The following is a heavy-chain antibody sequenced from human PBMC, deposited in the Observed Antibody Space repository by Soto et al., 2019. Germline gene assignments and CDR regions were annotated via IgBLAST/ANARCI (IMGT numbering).Heavy chain of an antibody. Sequence: EVQLVESGGGLVQPGRSLRLSCAASGFTFDDYAMHWVRQAPGKGLEWVSGISWNSGSIGYADSVKGRFTISRDNAKNTLYLQMNSLRAEDTALYYCAEGSEDIVVVVAATPYYYYYMDVWGKGTTVTVSS. J-gene: IGHJ6*03. CDR3: AEGSEDIVVVVAATPYYYYYMDV. CDR2: ISWNSGSI. CDR1: GFTFDDYA. V-gene: IGHV3-9*01. D-gene: IGHD2-15*01.